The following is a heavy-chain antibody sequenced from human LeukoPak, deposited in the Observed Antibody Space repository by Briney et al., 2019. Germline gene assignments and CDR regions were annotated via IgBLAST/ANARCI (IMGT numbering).Heavy chain of an antibody. J-gene: IGHJ4*02. V-gene: IGHV3-48*03. CDR2: ISSSGSTI. CDR3: ARDYYFDY. Sequence: PGGSLRLSCAASGFTFSSYEMNWVRQAPGKGLGWVSYISSSGSTIYYADSVKGRLTISRENAKNSLYLQMNSLRAEDTAVYYCARDYYFDYWGQGTLVTVSS. CDR1: GFTFSSYE.